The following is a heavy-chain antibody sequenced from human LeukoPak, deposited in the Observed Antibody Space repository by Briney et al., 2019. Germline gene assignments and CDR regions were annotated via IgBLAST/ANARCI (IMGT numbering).Heavy chain of an antibody. V-gene: IGHV1-69*01. CDR1: GGTFSSYA. D-gene: IGHD2-15*01. CDR2: IIPIFGTA. Sequence: ASVKVSCKASGGTFSSYAISWVRQAPGQGLEWMGGIIPIFGTANYAQKFQGRVTITADGSTSTAYMELSSLRSEDTAVYYCARAGSGGSYNYYYYGMDVWGQGTTVTVSS. CDR3: ARAGSGGSYNYYYYGMDV. J-gene: IGHJ6*02.